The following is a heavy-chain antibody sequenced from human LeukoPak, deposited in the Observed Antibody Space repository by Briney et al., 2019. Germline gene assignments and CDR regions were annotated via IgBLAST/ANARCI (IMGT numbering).Heavy chain of an antibody. CDR3: ARPDTGDVDY. Sequence: AGSLTLSYAASGCTFSSYWMHWVRQAPGKGLVWVSRINSDGSSTSYADSVKGRFTISRDNAKDTLYLQMNSLRAEDTAVYYCARPDTGDVDYWGQGTLVTVSS. J-gene: IGHJ4*02. V-gene: IGHV3-74*01. D-gene: IGHD3-10*01. CDR1: GCTFSSYW. CDR2: INSDGSST.